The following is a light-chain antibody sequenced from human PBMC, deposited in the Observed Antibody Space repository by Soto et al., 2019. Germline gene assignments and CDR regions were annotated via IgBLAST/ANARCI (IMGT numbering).Light chain of an antibody. Sequence: DIQMTQSPSTLSASVGDRVTITCRASQSINSWLAWYQQKPGKAPNLLIYKASSLESGVPSRFSGSGSGTEFTLTISSLQPDDFATYYCQQYNSYWTFDQGTKVEIK. V-gene: IGKV1-5*03. CDR2: KAS. CDR1: QSINSW. CDR3: QQYNSYWT. J-gene: IGKJ1*01.